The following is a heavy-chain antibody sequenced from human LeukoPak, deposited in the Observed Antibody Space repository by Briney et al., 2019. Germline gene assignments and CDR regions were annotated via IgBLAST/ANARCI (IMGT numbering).Heavy chain of an antibody. CDR2: INPNSGGT. V-gene: IGHV1-2*02. Sequence: HRASVKVSCKASGYTFTGYCMHWVRQAPGQGLEWMGWINPNSGGTNYAQKFQGRVTMTRDTSISTAYMELSRLRSDDTAVYYCASGSVRGVISPLDYWGQGTLVTVSS. CDR1: GYTFTGYC. CDR3: ASGSVRGVISPLDY. J-gene: IGHJ4*02. D-gene: IGHD3-10*01.